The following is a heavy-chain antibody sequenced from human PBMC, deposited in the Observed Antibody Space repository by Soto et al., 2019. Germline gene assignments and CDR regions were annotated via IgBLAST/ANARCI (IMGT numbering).Heavy chain of an antibody. V-gene: IGHV3-23*01. D-gene: IGHD3-9*01. CDR1: GFTFSSYA. Sequence: GGSLRLSCAASGFTFSSYAMSWVHQAPGKGLEWVSAISGSGGSTYYADSVKGRFTISRDNSKNTLYLQMNSLRAEDTVVYYCAKTVSYYDILDYFDYWGQGTLVTVSS. CDR2: ISGSGGST. J-gene: IGHJ4*02. CDR3: AKTVSYYDILDYFDY.